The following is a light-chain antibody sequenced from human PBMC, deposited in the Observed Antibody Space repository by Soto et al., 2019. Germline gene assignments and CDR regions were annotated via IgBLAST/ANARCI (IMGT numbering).Light chain of an antibody. CDR3: LQDFQSVT. V-gene: IGKV2-28*01. CDR2: FGS. CDR1: QSLLYNNTYNY. J-gene: IGKJ5*01. Sequence: DVVMTQSPLSLPVTLGQPASISCRSSQSLLYNNTYNYLDWYVQKPGQSPQLLIYFGSKCALGAPDRVSSSWSGPEFTLRIIRVRAEDVGSYYCLQDFQSVTFGQGTRLE.